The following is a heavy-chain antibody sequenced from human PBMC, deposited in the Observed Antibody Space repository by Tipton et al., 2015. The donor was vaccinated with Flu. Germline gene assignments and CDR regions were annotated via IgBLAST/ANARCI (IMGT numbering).Heavy chain of an antibody. Sequence: QSGPEVKKPGSSVKLSCKASGDTFSTFAFSWVRQAPGLGLEWMGGIIPMVGTADYAQRFQGRVTITADESTSTAYMGLRSLRFEDTAVYYCARDRSSWNYGMDVWGQGTTVTVSS. J-gene: IGHJ6*02. CDR2: IIPMVGTA. CDR3: ARDRSSWNYGMDV. CDR1: GDTFSTFA. V-gene: IGHV1-69*01. D-gene: IGHD6-13*01.